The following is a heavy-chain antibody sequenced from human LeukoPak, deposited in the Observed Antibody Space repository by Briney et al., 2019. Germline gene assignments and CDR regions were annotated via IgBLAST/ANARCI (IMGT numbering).Heavy chain of an antibody. V-gene: IGHV4-59*01. CDR2: IYYNGST. J-gene: IGHJ4*02. CDR3: ARKGGLFDY. D-gene: IGHD2-15*01. CDR1: GGSIRYYY. Sequence: SETLSLTCTVSGGSIRYYYWRWVRQSPGKGLEWGGYIYYNGSTNYNPSLKRGVNISVAMSNNQFSLKMSSVTAADTAVYYCARKGGLFDYWGQGRLVTVSS.